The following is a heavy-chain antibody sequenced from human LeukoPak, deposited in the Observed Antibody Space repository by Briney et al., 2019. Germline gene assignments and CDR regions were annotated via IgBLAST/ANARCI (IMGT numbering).Heavy chain of an antibody. CDR1: GFTFSNYD. V-gene: IGHV3-13*01. Sequence: PGGSLRLSCAASGFTFSNYDMHWVRQVPGKGLEWVSSICTAGKTNYRGSVKGRFTISRENARHSLYLQMNSLTTGDTAVYYCARGTPWYYYMDVWGKGTTVTVSS. CDR2: ICTAGKT. CDR3: ARGTPWYYYMDV. J-gene: IGHJ6*03.